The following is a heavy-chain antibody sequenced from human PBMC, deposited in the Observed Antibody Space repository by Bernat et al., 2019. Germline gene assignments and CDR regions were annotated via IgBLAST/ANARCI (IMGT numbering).Heavy chain of an antibody. Sequence: QVQLVESGGGVVQPGGSLRLSCAASGFTFSNYYMSWIRQAPGKGLEWVSFITSGGSTIYYADSVKGRFTISRDNSKNSLYLQMNSLKAEDTAVYYCDTGGEYCGGDYSTYAFDIWGQGTMVTVSS. V-gene: IGHV3-11*01. CDR2: ITSGGSTI. CDR1: GFTFSNYY. J-gene: IGHJ3*02. D-gene: IGHD2-21*01. CDR3: DTGGEYCGGDYSTYAFDI.